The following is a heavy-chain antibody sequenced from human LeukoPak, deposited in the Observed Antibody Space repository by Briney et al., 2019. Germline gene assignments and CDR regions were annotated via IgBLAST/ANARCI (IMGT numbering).Heavy chain of an antibody. J-gene: IGHJ4*02. V-gene: IGHV3-21*01. CDR3: ARARYCSGGSCYLFDY. D-gene: IGHD2-15*01. CDR1: GFTFSSYS. Sequence: GGSLRLSCAASGFTFSSYSMNWVRQAPGKGLEWVSSISSSNSYIYYADSVKGRFTISRDNAKNSLYLQMDSLRAEDTAVYYCARARYCSGGSCYLFDYWGQGTLVTVSS. CDR2: ISSSNSYI.